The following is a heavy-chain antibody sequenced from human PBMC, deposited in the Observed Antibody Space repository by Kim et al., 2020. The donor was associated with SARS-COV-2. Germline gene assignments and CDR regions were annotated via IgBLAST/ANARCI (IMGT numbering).Heavy chain of an antibody. CDR1: GDSVSNYY. V-gene: IGHV4-4*07. D-gene: IGHD6-6*01. Sequence: SETLSLTCTVSGDSVSNYYWSWIRQPAGKGLEWIGRIFISGNPNYNPSLKGRVTMSIDTSGNHFSLQLASLTAADTAIYYCARGPSQGISLDYWGQGTLVTVSS. J-gene: IGHJ4*02. CDR2: IFISGNP. CDR3: ARGPSQGISLDY.